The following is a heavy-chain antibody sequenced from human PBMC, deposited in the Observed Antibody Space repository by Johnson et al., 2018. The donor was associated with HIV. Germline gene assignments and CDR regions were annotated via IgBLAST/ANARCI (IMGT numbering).Heavy chain of an antibody. V-gene: IGHV3-20*04. CDR3: ARDPRSWYDDAFDI. D-gene: IGHD6-13*01. CDR2: INWSGGST. J-gene: IGHJ3*02. CDR1: GFTFDDYG. Sequence: VQLVESGGGVVRPGGSLRLSCAASGFTFDDYGMSWVRQAPGKGLEWVSGINWSGGSTGYAGSVQGRFTISRDTAKNSLYLQMYSLRAEDTALYYCARDPRSWYDDAFDIWGQGTMVTVSS.